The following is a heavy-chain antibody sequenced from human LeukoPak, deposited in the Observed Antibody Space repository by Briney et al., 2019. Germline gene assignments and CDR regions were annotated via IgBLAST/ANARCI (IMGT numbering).Heavy chain of an antibody. CDR2: IIPIFGTA. CDR1: GGTFSSYA. Sequence: SVKVSCKASGGTFSSYAISWVRRAPGQGLEWMGGIIPIFGTANYAQKFQGRVTITADESTSTAYMELSSLRSEDTAVYYCARGSSNLLWFGEFPHFDYWGQGTLVTVSS. D-gene: IGHD3-10*01. V-gene: IGHV1-69*13. CDR3: ARGSSNLLWFGEFPHFDY. J-gene: IGHJ4*02.